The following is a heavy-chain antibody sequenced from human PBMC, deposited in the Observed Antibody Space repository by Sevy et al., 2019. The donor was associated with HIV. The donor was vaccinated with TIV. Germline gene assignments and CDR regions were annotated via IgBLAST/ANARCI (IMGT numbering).Heavy chain of an antibody. CDR3: ARDGRGPTLINAYGDFDY. Sequence: ASVKVSCKASGYTFTSYYMHWVRQAPGQGREWMGIINPSGGSTSYAPKFQGRVTMTRDTSTSTVYMELRSLRSDDTAVYYCARDGRGPTLINAYGDFDYWGQGTLVTVSS. CDR2: INPSGGST. J-gene: IGHJ4*02. D-gene: IGHD1-26*01. CDR1: GYTFTSYY. V-gene: IGHV1-46*01.